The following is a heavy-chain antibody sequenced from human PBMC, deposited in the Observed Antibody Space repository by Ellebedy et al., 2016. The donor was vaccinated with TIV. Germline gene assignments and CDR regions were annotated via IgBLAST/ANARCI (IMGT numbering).Heavy chain of an antibody. J-gene: IGHJ4*02. D-gene: IGHD6-19*01. CDR1: GGTFSSYA. CDR2: FDPEDGET. V-gene: IGHV1-24*01. CDR3: ATVWSGYSSGSDY. Sequence: AASVKVSCKASGGTFSSYAISWVRQAPGKGLEWMGGFDPEDGETIYAQKFQGRVTMTEDTSTDTAYMELSSLRSEDTAVYYCATVWSGYSSGSDYWGQGTLVTVSS.